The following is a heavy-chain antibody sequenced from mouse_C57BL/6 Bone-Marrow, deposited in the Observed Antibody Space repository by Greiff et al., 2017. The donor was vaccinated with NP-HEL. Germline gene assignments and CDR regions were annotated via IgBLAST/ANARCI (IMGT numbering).Heavy chain of an antibody. CDR2: IDPANGNT. CDR3: APHYYGSRAWFAY. CDR1: GFNIKNTY. D-gene: IGHD1-1*01. V-gene: IGHV14-3*01. J-gene: IGHJ3*01. Sequence: SVAELVRPGASVKLSCTASGFNIKNTYMHWVKQRPEQGLEWIGRIDPANGNTKYAPKFQGKATITADTSSNTAYLQLSSLTSEDTAIYYCAPHYYGSRAWFAYWGQGTLVTVSA.